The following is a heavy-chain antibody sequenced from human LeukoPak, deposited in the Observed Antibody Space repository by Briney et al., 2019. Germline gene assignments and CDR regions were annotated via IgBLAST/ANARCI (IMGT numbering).Heavy chain of an antibody. CDR1: GFTFSSYE. D-gene: IGHD6-6*01. Sequence: PGGSLRLSCAASGFTFSSYEMNWVRQAPGKGLEWVSYISSSGSTIYYADSVKGRFTISRDNAKNSLYLQMNSLRAEDTAVYYCARPQHRSSSRLYFDYWGQGTLVTVSS. V-gene: IGHV3-48*03. CDR2: ISSSGSTI. CDR3: ARPQHRSSSRLYFDY. J-gene: IGHJ4*02.